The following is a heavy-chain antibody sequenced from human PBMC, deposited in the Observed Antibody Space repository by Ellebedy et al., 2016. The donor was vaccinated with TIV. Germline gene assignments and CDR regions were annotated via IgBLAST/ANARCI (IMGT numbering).Heavy chain of an antibody. CDR1: GFTFSSYA. D-gene: IGHD6-19*01. CDR3: AVAGRFDY. Sequence: GESLKISCAASGFTFSSYAMSWVRQAPGKGLEWVSAISGSGGSTYYADSVKGRFTISRDNSKNTLYLQMNSLRAEDTAVYYCAVAGRFDYWGQGTLVTVSS. CDR2: ISGSGGST. J-gene: IGHJ4*02. V-gene: IGHV3-23*01.